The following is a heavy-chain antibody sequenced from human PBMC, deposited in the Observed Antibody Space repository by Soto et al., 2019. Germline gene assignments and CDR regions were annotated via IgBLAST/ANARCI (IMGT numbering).Heavy chain of an antibody. CDR1: GFSLSTSGGG. J-gene: IGHJ3*01. D-gene: IGHD5-12*01. V-gene: IGHV2-5*02. Sequence: QITLKESGPTVVKPTPTLTLTCTFSGFSLSTSGGGVGWIRQPPGRALEWLALIYWADDERYSPSLKSRLTITKDSSKNHVVLTMTNMDPVDTGTYFCAHRRGYGPSAFDLWGQGTMVTVSS. CDR3: AHRRGYGPSAFDL. CDR2: IYWADDE.